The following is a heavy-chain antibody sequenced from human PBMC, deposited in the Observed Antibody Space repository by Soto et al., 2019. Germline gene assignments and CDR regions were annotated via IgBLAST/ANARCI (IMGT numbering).Heavy chain of an antibody. CDR1: ECTISSYA. V-gene: IGHV3-23*01. D-gene: IGHD3-9*01. CDR2: ISGSGGST. Sequence: PGGSMSHSWASAECTISSYARSWVRQDPGKGLEWVSAISGSGGSTYYADSVKGRFTISRDNAKNSLYLQMNSLRAEDTAVYYCEREMYYDILTGYQQWGQGTLVTVSS. J-gene: IGHJ4*02. CDR3: EREMYYDILTGYQQ.